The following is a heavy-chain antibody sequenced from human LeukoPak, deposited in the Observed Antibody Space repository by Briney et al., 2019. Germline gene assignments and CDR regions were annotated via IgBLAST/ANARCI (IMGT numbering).Heavy chain of an antibody. D-gene: IGHD3-22*01. CDR2: ISAYNGNT. J-gene: IGHJ4*02. V-gene: IGHV1-18*01. Sequence: ASVTVSCKASGYTFTSYGISWVRQAPGQGLEWMGWISAYNGNTNYAQKLQGRVTMTTDTSTSTAYMELRSLRSDDTAVYYCARDSSGSPAEYFDYWGREPWSPSPQ. CDR3: ARDSSGSPAEYFDY. CDR1: GYTFTSYG.